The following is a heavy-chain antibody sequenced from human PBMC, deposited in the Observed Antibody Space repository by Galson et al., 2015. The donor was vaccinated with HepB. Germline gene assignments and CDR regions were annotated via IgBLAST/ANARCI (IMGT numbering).Heavy chain of an antibody. J-gene: IGHJ6*02. CDR1: GFTFSSYA. CDR3: AKDFGDGYYGMDV. Sequence: LRLSCAASGFTFSSYAMSWVRQAPGKGLEWVSAISGSGGSTYYADSVKGRFTISRDNSKNTLYLQMNSLRAEDTAVYYCAKDFGDGYYGMDVWGQGTTVTLSS. CDR2: ISGSGGST. D-gene: IGHD2-21*01. V-gene: IGHV3-23*01.